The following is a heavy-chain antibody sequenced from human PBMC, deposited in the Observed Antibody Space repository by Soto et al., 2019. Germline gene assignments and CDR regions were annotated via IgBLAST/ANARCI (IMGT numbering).Heavy chain of an antibody. Sequence: EMQLVESGGGLVQPGGSLRLSCVASGFTLSGHWMHWVRQVPGKALVWVSRISSDGGDTSYADSVRGRFIVSRDNARNTVYMEMTGLRADDTAVYYCVSLYGAVAYFAFDIGGQGTTVTVSP. CDR2: ISSDGGDT. CDR3: VSLYGAVAYFAFDI. D-gene: IGHD3-10*02. CDR1: GFTLSGHW. V-gene: IGHV3-74*01. J-gene: IGHJ3*02.